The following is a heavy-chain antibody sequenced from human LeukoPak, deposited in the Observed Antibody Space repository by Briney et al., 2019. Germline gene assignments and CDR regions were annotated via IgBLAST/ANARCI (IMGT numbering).Heavy chain of an antibody. CDR3: ARDYGSGSYYYDY. D-gene: IGHD3-10*01. Sequence: GESLKISCKGSGYTFTSYWIGWVRQMPGKGLEWMGIIYPDDSDNRYSPSFQGQVTISADKSISTAYLQWSGLQASDTAMYYCARDYGSGSYYYDYWGQGTLVTVSS. CDR2: IYPDDSDN. J-gene: IGHJ4*02. CDR1: GYTFTSYW. V-gene: IGHV5-51*01.